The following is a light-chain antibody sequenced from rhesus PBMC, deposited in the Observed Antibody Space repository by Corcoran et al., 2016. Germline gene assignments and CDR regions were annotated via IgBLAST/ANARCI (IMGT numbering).Light chain of an antibody. J-gene: IGKJ3*01. CDR2: KAS. CDR3: QQYSRRPLT. CDR1: QSVGST. Sequence: DIQMTQSPSSLSASLGDTVTISCRASQSVGSTLAWYQQRPGKTPKLLNHKASTLETGVPSRFSGRGDGTDCTLTISSIQSDEFATYYCQQYSRRPLTFGPGTKLDIK. V-gene: IGKV1-22*01.